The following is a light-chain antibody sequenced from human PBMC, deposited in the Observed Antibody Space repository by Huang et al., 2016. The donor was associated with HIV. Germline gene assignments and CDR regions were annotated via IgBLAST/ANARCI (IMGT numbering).Light chain of an antibody. Sequence: EIVLTQSPGTLSLSPGERATLSCRASQSVSSTYLAWYQQKPGQTPRLLSYGASSRATGIRDRFSGSGSGTDFTLTISRLEPEDFAVYYCHHYGSSPSFGGGTKVEIK. J-gene: IGKJ4*01. V-gene: IGKV3-20*01. CDR1: QSVSSTY. CDR3: HHYGSSPS. CDR2: GAS.